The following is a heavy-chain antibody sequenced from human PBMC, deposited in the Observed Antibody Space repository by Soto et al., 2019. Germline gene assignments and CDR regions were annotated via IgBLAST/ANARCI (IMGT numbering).Heavy chain of an antibody. V-gene: IGHV4-39*01. CDR2: IYYSGST. D-gene: IGHD1-26*01. CDR1: GGSISSSSYY. J-gene: IGHJ4*02. CDR3: ARHGLVGATSLFDY. Sequence: SETLSLTCTVSGGSISSSSYYWGWIRQPPGKRLEWIGSIYYSGSTYYNPSLKSRVTISVDTSKNQFSLKLSSVTAADTAVYYCARHGLVGATSLFDYWGQGTLVTVSS.